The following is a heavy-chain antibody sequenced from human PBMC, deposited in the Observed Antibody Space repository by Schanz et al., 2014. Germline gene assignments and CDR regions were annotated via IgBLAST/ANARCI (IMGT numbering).Heavy chain of an antibody. J-gene: IGHJ3*01. CDR2: MNPNSGNP. D-gene: IGHD2-2*01. CDR1: GYTFTSYD. V-gene: IGHV1-8*01. Sequence: QVQLIQSGAEVKKPGASVKVSCTASGYTFTSYDINWVRQAPGQGLEWLGWMNPNSGNPGFAQKFRGRVTMTRNTSMSTAYIELHILTSEDTAVYYCATMWAYCTITTCHTLEPFDVWGQGTMVTVSS. CDR3: ATMWAYCTITTCHTLEPFDV.